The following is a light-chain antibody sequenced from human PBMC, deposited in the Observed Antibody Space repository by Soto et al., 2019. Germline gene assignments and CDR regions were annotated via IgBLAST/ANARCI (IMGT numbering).Light chain of an antibody. V-gene: IGLV2-14*01. Sequence: QSALTQPPSVSGSPGQSITISCTGTSSDVGGYNYVSWYQQHPGKAPKLMIYEVSNRPSGVSNRFSGSKSGNTASLTISGLQAEDEADYCCTSYTSSSTYVFGTGTKVTVL. CDR3: TSYTSSSTYV. CDR1: SSDVGGYNY. CDR2: EVS. J-gene: IGLJ1*01.